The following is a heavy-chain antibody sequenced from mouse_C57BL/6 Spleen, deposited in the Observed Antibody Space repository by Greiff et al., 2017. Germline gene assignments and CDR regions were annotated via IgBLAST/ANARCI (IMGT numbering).Heavy chain of an antibody. V-gene: IGHV14-3*01. D-gene: IGHD1-1*01. J-gene: IGHJ1*03. CDR2: IDPANGNT. Sequence: VQLQQSVAELVRPGASVKLSCTASGFNIKNTYMHWVKQRPEQGLEWIGRIDPANGNTKYAPKFQGKATITADTSSNTAYLQLSSLTSEDTAIYDCASDYGSSYWYFDVWGTGTTVTVSS. CDR3: ASDYGSSYWYFDV. CDR1: GFNIKNTY.